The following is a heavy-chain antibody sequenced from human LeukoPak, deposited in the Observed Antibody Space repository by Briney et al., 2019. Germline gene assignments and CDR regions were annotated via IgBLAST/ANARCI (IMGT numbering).Heavy chain of an antibody. CDR1: GFMFSTSS. CDR2: ISSSSYI. Sequence: GGSLRLSCAASGFMFSTSSMNWVRQAPGKGLEWVSSISSSSYIYYADPVKGRFTISRDNAKNSLYLHMNSLRAEDTAVYYCARDFDLDGSGSRYYSGMDVWGQGTTVTVSS. D-gene: IGHD3-10*01. V-gene: IGHV3-21*01. CDR3: ARDFDLDGSGSRYYSGMDV. J-gene: IGHJ6*02.